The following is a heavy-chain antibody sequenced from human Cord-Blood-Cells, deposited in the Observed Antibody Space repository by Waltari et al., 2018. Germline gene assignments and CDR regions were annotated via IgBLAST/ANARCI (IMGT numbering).Heavy chain of an antibody. Sequence: QVQLQESGPGLVKPSETLSLTCAVSGYSIGSGYYWGWIRQTPGKGLEWIGSIYHSGSTYYNPSLKSRVTISVDTSKNQFSLKLSSVTAADTAVYYCARDWVVGATAFDIWGQGTMVTVSS. CDR2: IYHSGST. J-gene: IGHJ3*02. CDR1: GYSIGSGYY. CDR3: ARDWVVGATAFDI. D-gene: IGHD1-26*01. V-gene: IGHV4-38-2*02.